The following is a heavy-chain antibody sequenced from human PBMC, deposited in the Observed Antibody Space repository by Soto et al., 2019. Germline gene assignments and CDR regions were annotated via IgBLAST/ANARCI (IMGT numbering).Heavy chain of an antibody. CDR2: IIPIFGTA. D-gene: IGHD3-16*02. V-gene: IGHV1-69*13. CDR3: AGDYVGPQDYDDYVWGSYRSGILDY. J-gene: IGHJ4*02. Sequence: SVKVSCKASGGTFSSYAISWVRQAPGQGLEWMGGIIPIFGTANYAQKFQGRVTITADESTSTAYMELSSLRSEDTAVYYCAGDYVGPQDYDDYVWGSYRSGILDYWGQGTLVTVSS. CDR1: GGTFSSYA.